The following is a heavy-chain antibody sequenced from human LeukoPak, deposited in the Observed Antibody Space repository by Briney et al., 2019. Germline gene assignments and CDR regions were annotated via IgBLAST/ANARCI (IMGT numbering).Heavy chain of an antibody. V-gene: IGHV3-74*01. CDR1: GNSW. J-gene: IGHJ4*02. D-gene: IGHD2/OR15-2a*01. Sequence: PGGSLRLSCAASGNSWMHWVRQAPGKGLVWVSHINSDGSWTSYADSVKGRFTISKDNPKNTVYLQMNNLSAEDTAVYYCVSFYEAYWGRGTLVTVSS. CDR3: VSFYEAY. CDR2: INSDGSWT.